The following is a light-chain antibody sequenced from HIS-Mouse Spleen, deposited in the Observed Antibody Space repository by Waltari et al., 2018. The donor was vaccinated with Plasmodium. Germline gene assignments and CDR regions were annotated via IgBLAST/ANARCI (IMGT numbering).Light chain of an antibody. CDR2: EVS. CDR1: SSDVGGYNY. CDR3: MIWPSNASGV. J-gene: IGLJ3*02. V-gene: IGLV2-8*01. Sequence: QSALTQPPSASGSPGQSVTISCTGTSSDVGGYNYVYWYQQHPGKAPKLMIYEVSKRPSGVPDRFSGSKSGNTASLTVSGLQAEDEADYYCMIWPSNASGVFGGGTKLTVL.